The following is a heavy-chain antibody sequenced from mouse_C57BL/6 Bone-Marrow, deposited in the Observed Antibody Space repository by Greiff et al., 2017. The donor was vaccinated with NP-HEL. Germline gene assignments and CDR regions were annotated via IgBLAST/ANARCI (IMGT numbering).Heavy chain of an antibody. D-gene: IGHD1-1*01. Sequence: QVQLQQPGAELVRPGSSVKLSCKASGYTFTSYWMDWVKQRPGQGLEWIGNIYPSDSETHYNQKFKDKATLTVDKSSSTAYMQLSSLTSEDSAVYYCAKDEELRSYAMDYWGQGTSVTVSS. CDR2: IYPSDSET. V-gene: IGHV1-61*01. CDR3: AKDEELRSYAMDY. J-gene: IGHJ4*01. CDR1: GYTFTSYW.